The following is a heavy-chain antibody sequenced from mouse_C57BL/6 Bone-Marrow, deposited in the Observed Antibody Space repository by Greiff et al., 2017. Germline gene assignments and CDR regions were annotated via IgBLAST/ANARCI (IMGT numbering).Heavy chain of an antibody. D-gene: IGHD2-12*01. Sequence: EVQLQQSGAELVRPGASVKLSCTASGFNIKDDYMHWVKQRPEQGLEWIGWIDPANGDTEYASKFKGKATITADTSSNTSHLQRSSLTSEDTTGYYCTTVIRPPYYYAMDYWGQGTTVTVSS. CDR1: GFNIKDDY. CDR2: IDPANGDT. CDR3: TTVIRPPYYYAMDY. J-gene: IGHJ4*01. V-gene: IGHV14-4*01.